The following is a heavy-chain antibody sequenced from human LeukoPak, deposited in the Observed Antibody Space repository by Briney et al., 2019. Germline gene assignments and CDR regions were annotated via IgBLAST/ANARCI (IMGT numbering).Heavy chain of an antibody. CDR1: GVTFSSYA. CDR2: ISYDGSNK. V-gene: IGHV3-30-3*01. Sequence: PGGSLRLSCAASGVTFSSYAMHWVRQAPGKGLECVVVISYDGSNKYYADSVKGRFTISRDNAKNTVYLQMNSLRAEDTAVYYCGNHDYSDYYGGQGTLVTVSA. CDR3: GNHDYSDYY. D-gene: IGHD4-11*01. J-gene: IGHJ4*02.